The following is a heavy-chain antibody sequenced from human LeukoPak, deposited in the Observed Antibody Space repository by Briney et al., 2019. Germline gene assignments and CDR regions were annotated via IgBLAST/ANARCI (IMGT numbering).Heavy chain of an antibody. CDR2: ISGSDDST. J-gene: IGHJ4*02. Sequence: PGGSLRLSCTASGFTFSSYGMSWVRQAPGKGLEWVSAISGSDDSTYYTDSVKGRFTISRDNSKNTLYLQVNSLRAEDTAMYYCAKKGSGWSFDYWGQGALVTVSS. V-gene: IGHV3-23*01. CDR3: AKKGSGWSFDY. CDR1: GFTFSSYG. D-gene: IGHD6-19*01.